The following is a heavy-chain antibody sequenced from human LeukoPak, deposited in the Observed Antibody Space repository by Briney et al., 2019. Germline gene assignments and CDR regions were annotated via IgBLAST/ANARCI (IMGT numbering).Heavy chain of an antibody. V-gene: IGHV4-34*01. J-gene: IGHJ6*03. Sequence: SETLSLTCAVYGGSFSGYYWSWIRQPPGKGLEWIGEINHSGSTNYNPSPKSRVTTSVDTSKNQFSLKLSSVTAADTAVYYCARDTPLGYCSSTSCYNYYYYYMDVWGKGTTVTVSS. D-gene: IGHD2-2*02. CDR3: ARDTPLGYCSSTSCYNYYYYYMDV. CDR2: INHSGST. CDR1: GGSFSGYY.